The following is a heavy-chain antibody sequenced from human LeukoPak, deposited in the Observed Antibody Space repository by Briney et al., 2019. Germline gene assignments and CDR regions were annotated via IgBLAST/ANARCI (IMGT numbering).Heavy chain of an antibody. Sequence: ASVKVSCKASGGTFSSYAISWVRQAPGQGLEWMGWINPNSGGTNYAQGFQGWATMTRDTSISTAYMELSRLRSDDTAVYYCARDRGSGWSLDYWGQGTLVTVSS. V-gene: IGHV1-2*04. CDR3: ARDRGSGWSLDY. CDR1: GGTFSSYA. D-gene: IGHD6-19*01. J-gene: IGHJ4*02. CDR2: INPNSGGT.